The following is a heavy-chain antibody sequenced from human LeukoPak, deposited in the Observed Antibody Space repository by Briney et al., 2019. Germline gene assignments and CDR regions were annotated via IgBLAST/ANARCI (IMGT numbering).Heavy chain of an antibody. Sequence: GGSLRLSCANTGSTFSSYSMNWVRQAPGKGLEWVSYISSSSSTTNYADSVKGRFTISRDNAKKSLYLQMNSLRAEDTAVYYCATVVVMDTSYWGQGTLVIVSS. CDR1: GSTFSSYS. CDR2: ISSSSSTT. J-gene: IGHJ4*02. V-gene: IGHV3-48*01. D-gene: IGHD2-15*01. CDR3: ATVVVMDTSY.